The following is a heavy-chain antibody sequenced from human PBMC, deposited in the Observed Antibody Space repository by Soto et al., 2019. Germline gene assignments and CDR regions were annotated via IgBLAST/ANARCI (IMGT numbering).Heavy chain of an antibody. D-gene: IGHD3-10*01. CDR2: IYTSGRT. J-gene: IGHJ6*02. V-gene: IGHV4-4*07. CDR1: GGSISYYY. CDR3: ARDRLGGYYYYGMDV. Sequence: NPSETLSLTCTVSGGSISYYYWSWIRQPAGKGLEWIGRIYTSGRTNYSPSLKSRVTMSVDTSKNQLSLKLSSVTAADTAVYYCARDRLGGYYYYGMDVWGQGTTVTVSS.